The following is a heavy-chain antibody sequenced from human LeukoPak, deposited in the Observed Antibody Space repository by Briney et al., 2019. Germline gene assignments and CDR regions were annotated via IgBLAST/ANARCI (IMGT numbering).Heavy chain of an antibody. J-gene: IGHJ3*02. V-gene: IGHV4-34*01. Sequence: SETLSLTCAVYGGSFSGYYWSWIRQPPGKGLEWIGEINHSGSTNYNPSPKSRVTISVDTSKNQFSLKLSSVTAADTAVYYCARGHGRHYDYVWGSYRVDAFDIWGQGTMVTVSS. CDR2: INHSGST. CDR1: GGSFSGYY. CDR3: ARGHGRHYDYVWGSYRVDAFDI. D-gene: IGHD3-16*02.